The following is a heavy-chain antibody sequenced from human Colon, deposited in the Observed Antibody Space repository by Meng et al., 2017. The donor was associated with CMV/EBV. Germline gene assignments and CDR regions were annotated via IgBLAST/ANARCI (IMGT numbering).Heavy chain of an antibody. V-gene: IGHV3-48*04. D-gene: IGHD4-17*01. J-gene: IGHJ4*02. Sequence: GESLKISCAASGFTFSSYTMNWVRQAPGKGLEWVSYISNSGSAKYYADSLRGRFTISRDNAKNSLYLQMNSLRADDTAVYYCAKFATVTTPADYWGQGTVVTVSS. CDR2: ISNSGSAK. CDR1: GFTFSSYT. CDR3: AKFATVTTPADY.